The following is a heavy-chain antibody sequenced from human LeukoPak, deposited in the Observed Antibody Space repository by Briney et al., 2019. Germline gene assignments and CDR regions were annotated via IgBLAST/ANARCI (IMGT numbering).Heavy chain of an antibody. CDR1: GFTFSSYA. Sequence: GGSLRLSCAASGFTFSSYAMSWVRQAPGKGLEWVSSISGSGGSTYYADSVKGRFTISRDNSKNTLYLQMNSLRAEDTAVYYCAKQEGGSWSHFDYWGQGTLVTVSS. CDR2: ISGSGGST. V-gene: IGHV3-23*01. CDR3: AKQEGGSWSHFDY. D-gene: IGHD6-13*01. J-gene: IGHJ4*02.